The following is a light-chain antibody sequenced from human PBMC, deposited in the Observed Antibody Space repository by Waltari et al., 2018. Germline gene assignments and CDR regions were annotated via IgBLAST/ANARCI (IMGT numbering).Light chain of an antibody. Sequence: SYGLTQAPSVSVSPGQTARITCSGDTLPKEYAYWYQQKPGQAPVLVIYKDSERPSGIPERFSGSRAGTTVALTINGVQAEDEVEYYCQSSDSSGSYVLFGGGTKLTVL. CDR3: QSSDSSGSYVL. CDR2: KDS. V-gene: IGLV3-25*03. J-gene: IGLJ3*02. CDR1: TLPKEY.